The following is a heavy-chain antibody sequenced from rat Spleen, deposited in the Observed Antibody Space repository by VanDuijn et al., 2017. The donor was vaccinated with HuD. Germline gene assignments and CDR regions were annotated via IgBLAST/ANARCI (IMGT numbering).Heavy chain of an antibody. CDR3: ARHTMGISVMDA. J-gene: IGHJ4*01. V-gene: IGHV5-34*01. CDR2: ISSSSSYI. CDR1: GFTFSNYG. Sequence: EVQLVESGGGLVQPGRSLKLSCLASGFTFSNYGMNWIRQAPGKGLEWVASISSSSSYIYYADKVKGRFTISRENAKNTLYLQMTSLRSEDTALYYCARHTMGISVMDAWGQGASVTVSS. D-gene: IGHD1-9*01.